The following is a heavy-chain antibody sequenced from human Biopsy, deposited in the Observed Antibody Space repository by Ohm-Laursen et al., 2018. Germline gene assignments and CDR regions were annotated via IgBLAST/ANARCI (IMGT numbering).Heavy chain of an antibody. V-gene: IGHV1-2*02. CDR1: GYTFTSYH. D-gene: IGHD3-22*01. J-gene: IGHJ5*02. CDR2: INAKTGDT. CDR3: TRGGYYYDSLAYYYWFDP. Sequence: ASVKVSRKASGYTFTSYHAHWVRQAPGQGLEWMGWINAKTGDTNYAQKFQGRVTMTRDTSISTAYVDLSSLRSDDTAVYYCTRGGYYYDSLAYYYWFDPWVQGTLVTGSS.